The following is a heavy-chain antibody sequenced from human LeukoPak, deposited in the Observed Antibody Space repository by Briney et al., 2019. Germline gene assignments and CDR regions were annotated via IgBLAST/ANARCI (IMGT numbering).Heavy chain of an antibody. V-gene: IGHV1-2*02. CDR1: GYTFTVYY. D-gene: IGHD2-21*02. CDR3: ARGKGHIVVVTAIKFDP. CDR2: INPFTGDT. J-gene: IGHJ5*02. Sequence: ASVKVSCKASGYTFTVYYIHWVRQAPGQGLEWVGWINPFTGDTKYGRLFQGRVTITRDTSISTAYMDLNGLRSDDTAVYYCARGKGHIVVVTAIKFDPWGQGTLVTVSS.